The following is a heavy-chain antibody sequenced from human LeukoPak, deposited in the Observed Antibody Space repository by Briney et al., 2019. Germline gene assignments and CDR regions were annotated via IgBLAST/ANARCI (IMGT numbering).Heavy chain of an antibody. Sequence: GGSLRLSCLASGFTFSSFGMHWVRQAPGKGLEWVAFIPHDGSNKHYADSVSGRFTISRDNSGNTLCLQINSLRTEDTAVYYCAKKWEYCTSAGCYSGLLDFWGQGTLVTVSS. J-gene: IGHJ4*02. D-gene: IGHD2-15*01. CDR2: IPHDGSNK. V-gene: IGHV3-30*02. CDR3: AKKWEYCTSAGCYSGLLDF. CDR1: GFTFSSFG.